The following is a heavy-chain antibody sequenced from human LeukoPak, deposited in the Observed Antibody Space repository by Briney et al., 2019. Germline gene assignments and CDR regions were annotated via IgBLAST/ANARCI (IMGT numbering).Heavy chain of an antibody. CDR2: IWYDGSNK. CDR1: GFTFSSYG. J-gene: IGHJ4*02. V-gene: IGHV3-33*01. D-gene: IGHD2-2*01. Sequence: PGGSLRLSCAASGFTFSSYGMHWVRQAPGKGLEWVAVIWYDGSNKYYADSVKGRFTISRDNSKNTLYLQMNSLGAEDTAVYYCARSYCSSASCPSRFDYWGQGTLVTVSS. CDR3: ARSYCSSASCPSRFDY.